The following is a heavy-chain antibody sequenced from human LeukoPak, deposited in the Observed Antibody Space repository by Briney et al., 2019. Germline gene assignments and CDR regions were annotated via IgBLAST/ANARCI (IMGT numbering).Heavy chain of an antibody. D-gene: IGHD1-26*01. Sequence: PSETLSLTCTVSGVSISSYYWSWIRQPPGKGLEWIGYIYYSGSTNYNPSLKSRVTISVDTSKNQFSLKLSSVTAADTAVYYCAREGGYSGSYLVWGQGTLVTVSS. V-gene: IGHV4-59*01. CDR2: IYYSGST. CDR3: AREGGYSGSYLV. CDR1: GVSISSYY. J-gene: IGHJ4*02.